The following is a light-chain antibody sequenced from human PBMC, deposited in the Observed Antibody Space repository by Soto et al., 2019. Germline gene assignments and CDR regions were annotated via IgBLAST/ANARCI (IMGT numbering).Light chain of an antibody. Sequence: QSALTQPASVYGSPGQSITISCTGTSSDIGHYNYVSWYQQHPGNAPKLIIYDVSIRASGVSDRFSGSKSGNTASLTISGLQAEDEADYHCCSYTTTTSRVFGNGTKVTVL. CDR1: SSDIGHYNY. J-gene: IGLJ1*01. CDR3: CSYTTTTSRV. CDR2: DVS. V-gene: IGLV2-14*03.